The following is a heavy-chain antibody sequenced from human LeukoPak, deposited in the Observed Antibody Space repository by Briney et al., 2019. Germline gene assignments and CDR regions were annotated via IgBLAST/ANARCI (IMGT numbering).Heavy chain of an antibody. CDR1: GFTVSSNY. J-gene: IGHJ4*02. V-gene: IGHV3-66*01. CDR3: AKDRTVSWELFYFDY. Sequence: GGSLRLSCAASGFTVSSNYMSWVRQAPGKGLEWVSVIYSGGSTYYADSVKGRFTISRDNSKNTLYLQMNSLRAEDTAVYYCAKDRTVSWELFYFDYWGQGTLVTVSS. D-gene: IGHD1-26*01. CDR2: IYSGGST.